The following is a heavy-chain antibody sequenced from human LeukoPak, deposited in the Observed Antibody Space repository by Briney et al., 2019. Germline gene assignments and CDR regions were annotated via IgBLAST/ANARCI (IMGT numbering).Heavy chain of an antibody. J-gene: IGHJ4*02. CDR3: AREYYYDSSGYYPRTYFDY. V-gene: IGHV4-30-4*01. CDR2: IYYSGST. D-gene: IGHD3-22*01. CDR1: GGSISSGDYY. Sequence: PSETLSLTCTVSGGSISSGDYYWSWIRQPPGKGLEWIGYIYYSGSTYYNPSLKSRVTISVDTSKYQFSLKLSSVTAADTAVYYCAREYYYDSSGYYPRTYFDYWGQGTLVTVSS.